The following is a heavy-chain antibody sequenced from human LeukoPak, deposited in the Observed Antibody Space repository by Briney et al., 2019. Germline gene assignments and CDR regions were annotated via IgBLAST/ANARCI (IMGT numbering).Heavy chain of an antibody. CDR1: GGSISSSSYY. CDR2: IYYSGST. D-gene: IGHD5-24*01. V-gene: IGHV4-39*01. CDR3: ARHDNFYYYYMDV. J-gene: IGHJ6*03. Sequence: TSETLSLTCTVSGGSISSSSYYWGWIRQPPGKGLEWIGSIYYSGSTYYNPSLKSRVTISVDTSKNQFSLKLSSVTAADTAVYYCARHDNFYYYYMDVWGKGTTVTVSS.